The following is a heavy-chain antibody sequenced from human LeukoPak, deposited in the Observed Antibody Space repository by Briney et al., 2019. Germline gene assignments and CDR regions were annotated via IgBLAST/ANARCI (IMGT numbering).Heavy chain of an antibody. CDR3: ARDRYYVSSGYYYYYYYYMDV. Sequence: PSETLSLTCTVSGGSISSYYWSWIRQPAGKGLEWIGRVYTSGSTNYNPSLKSRVTMSVDTSKNQFSLKLSSVTAADTAVYYCARDRYYVSSGYYYYYYYYMDVWGKGTTVTVSS. CDR2: VYTSGST. V-gene: IGHV4-4*07. J-gene: IGHJ6*03. CDR1: GGSISSYY. D-gene: IGHD3-22*01.